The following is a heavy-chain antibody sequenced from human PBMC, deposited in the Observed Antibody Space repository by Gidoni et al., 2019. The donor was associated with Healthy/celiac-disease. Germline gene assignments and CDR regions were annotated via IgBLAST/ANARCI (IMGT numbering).Heavy chain of an antibody. V-gene: IGHV3-66*01. D-gene: IGHD6-13*01. CDR1: GFTVSSNY. CDR2: IYSGGST. Sequence: EVQLVVSGGGLVQPGGSLRLSCAASGFTVSSNYMRWVRQAPGKGLEWVTVIYSGGSTYYADSVKGRFTISRDNSKNTLYLQMNSLRAEDTAVYYCARDLEGQQLGHWFDPWGQGTLVTVSS. J-gene: IGHJ5*02. CDR3: ARDLEGQQLGHWFDP.